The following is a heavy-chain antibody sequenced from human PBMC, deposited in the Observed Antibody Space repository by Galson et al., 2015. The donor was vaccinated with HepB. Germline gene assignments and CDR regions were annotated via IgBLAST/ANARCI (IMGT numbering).Heavy chain of an antibody. CDR1: GFTFSSYS. CDR2: ISGSSSYI. V-gene: IGHV3-21*01. CDR3: ARASSSSWPPPFDY. D-gene: IGHD6-13*01. J-gene: IGHJ4*02. Sequence: SLRLSCAASGFTFSSYSMNWVRQAPGKGLEWVSSISGSSSYIYYADSVKGRFTISRDNAKNSLYLQMNSLRAEDTAVYYCARASSSSWPPPFDYWGQGTLVAVSS.